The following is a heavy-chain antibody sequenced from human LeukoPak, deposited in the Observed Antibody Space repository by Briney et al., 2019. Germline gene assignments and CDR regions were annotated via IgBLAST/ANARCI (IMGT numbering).Heavy chain of an antibody. Sequence: SETLSLTCTVSGGSISSSSYYWGWIRQPPGKGLEWIGSIYYSGSTYYNPSLKSRVTISVDTSKNQFSLKLSSVTAADTAVYYCARDREYYDSTTPPFDYWGQGTLVTVSS. D-gene: IGHD3-22*01. V-gene: IGHV4-39*07. J-gene: IGHJ4*02. CDR2: IYYSGST. CDR1: GGSISSSSYY. CDR3: ARDREYYDSTTPPFDY.